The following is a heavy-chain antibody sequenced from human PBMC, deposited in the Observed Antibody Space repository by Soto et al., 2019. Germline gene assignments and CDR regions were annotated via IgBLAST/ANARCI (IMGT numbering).Heavy chain of an antibody. CDR1: GGSISSYY. V-gene: IGHV4-59*01. CDR3: ARGPGGGYSKPRAGGSDV. CDR2: IYYSGST. J-gene: IGHJ6*04. D-gene: IGHD5-12*01. Sequence: SETLSLTCTVSGGSISSYYWSWIRQPPGKGLEWIGYIYYSGSTNYNPSLKSRVTISVDTSKNQFSLKLSSVTAADTAVYYCARGPGGGYSKPRAGGSDVWGKGTTVTVSS.